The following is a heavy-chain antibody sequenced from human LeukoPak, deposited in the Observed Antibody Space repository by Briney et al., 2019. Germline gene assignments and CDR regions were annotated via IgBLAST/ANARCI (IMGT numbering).Heavy chain of an antibody. CDR2: INHSGST. CDR3: ARGPPSAFDI. CDR1: GGSFSGYY. Sequence: SETLSLTCAVYGGSFSGYYWSWIRQPPGKGLEWIGEINHSGSTNYNPSLKSRVTISVDTSKNQLSLKLSSVTAADTAVYYCARGPPSAFDIWGQGTMVTDSS. V-gene: IGHV4-34*01. J-gene: IGHJ3*02.